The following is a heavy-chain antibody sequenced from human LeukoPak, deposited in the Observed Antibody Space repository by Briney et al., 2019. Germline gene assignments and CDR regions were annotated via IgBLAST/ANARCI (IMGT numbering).Heavy chain of an antibody. V-gene: IGHV4-61*02. Sequence: SSETLSLTCTVSGGSISSGSYYWSWIRQPAGKGLEWIGRIYTSGSTNYNPSLKSRVTMSVDTSKNQFSLKLSSVTAADTAVYYCARGDGYSSPVDYWGQGTLVTVSS. J-gene: IGHJ4*02. CDR3: ARGDGYSSPVDY. CDR2: IYTSGST. D-gene: IGHD5-24*01. CDR1: GGSISSGSYY.